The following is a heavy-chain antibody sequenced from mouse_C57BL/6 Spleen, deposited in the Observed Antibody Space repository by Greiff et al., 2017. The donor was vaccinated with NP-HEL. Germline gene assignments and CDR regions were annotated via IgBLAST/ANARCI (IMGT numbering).Heavy chain of an antibody. CDR3: ARSLHYYCSSLEI. J-gene: IGHJ2*01. V-gene: IGHV1-82*01. Sequence: VKPGASVKISCQASGYAFSRSWMNWVKQRPGKGLEWIGRIYPGDGDTNYNGKFKGKATLTADKSSSTAYMQPSSLTSEDSAVYFYARSLHYYCSSLEIWGQGTTLTVAS. CDR1: GYAFSRSW. D-gene: IGHD1-1*01. CDR2: IYPGDGDT.